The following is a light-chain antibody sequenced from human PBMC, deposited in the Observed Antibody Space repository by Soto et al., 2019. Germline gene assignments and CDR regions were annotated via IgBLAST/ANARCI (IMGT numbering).Light chain of an antibody. Sequence: DIQMTQSPSSLYASFGDRVTLTCRASQNIDTYLNWYQQKPGTAPKLLMYAASSLHSGVPSRFSGSGSGTDFSLTISSLQPEDFATYYCQQSHTTPYTFGQGTKLDIK. V-gene: IGKV1-39*01. CDR2: AAS. CDR3: QQSHTTPYT. CDR1: QNIDTY. J-gene: IGKJ2*01.